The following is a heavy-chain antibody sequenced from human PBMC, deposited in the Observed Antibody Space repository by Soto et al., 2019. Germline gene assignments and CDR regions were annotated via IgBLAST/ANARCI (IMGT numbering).Heavy chain of an antibody. D-gene: IGHD6-13*01. CDR2: IKQDGSEK. J-gene: IGHJ4*02. CDR3: ARDKYSSSWYWFDY. CDR1: GFTFSSYW. Sequence: GGSLRLSCAASGFTFSSYWMSWVRQAPGKGLEWVANIKQDGSEKYYVDSVKGRFTISRDNAKNSLYLQMNSLRAEDTAVYYCARDKYSSSWYWFDYWGQGTLVTVSS. V-gene: IGHV3-7*05.